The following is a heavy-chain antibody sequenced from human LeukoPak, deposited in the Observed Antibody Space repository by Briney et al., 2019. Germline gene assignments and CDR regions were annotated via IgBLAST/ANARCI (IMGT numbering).Heavy chain of an antibody. D-gene: IGHD6-6*01. V-gene: IGHV3-74*01. CDR2: TNADESTT. CDR3: ARGSSATGDYTMDV. Sequence: PGGSLRLSCAASGFTFSRHWMHWVRQAPGKGLVWVSRTNADESTTGYADSVKGRFTISRDNAKNTLYLQMNSQRAEDTAVYYCARGSSATGDYTMDVWGQGTTVTVSS. CDR1: GFTFSRHW. J-gene: IGHJ6*02.